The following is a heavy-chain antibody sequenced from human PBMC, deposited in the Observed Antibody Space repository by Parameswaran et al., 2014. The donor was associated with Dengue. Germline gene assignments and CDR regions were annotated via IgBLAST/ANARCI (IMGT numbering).Heavy chain of an antibody. J-gene: IGHJ4*02. CDR2: IYHSGST. CDR3: ARTLEDYYDSREFDY. D-gene: IGHD3-22*01. V-gene: IGHV4-38-2*01. CDR1: GYSISSGYY. Sequence: SQTLSLTCAVSGYSISSGYYWGWIRQPPGKGLEWIGSIYHSGSTYYNPSLKSRVTISVDTSKNQFSLKLSSVTAADTAVYYCARTLEDYYDSREFDYWGQGTLVTVSS.